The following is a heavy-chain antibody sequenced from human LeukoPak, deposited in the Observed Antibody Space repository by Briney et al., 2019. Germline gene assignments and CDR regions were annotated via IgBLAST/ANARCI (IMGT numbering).Heavy chain of an antibody. J-gene: IGHJ4*02. V-gene: IGHV4-4*07. CDR1: GGSISSYF. Sequence: SETLSLTCTVSGGSISSYFWSWIRQPAGKGLEWIGRIHTSGNTNYNPSLKSRVTMSVDASKNQVSLNLSSVTAADTAVYYCAREQTAARPLDYWGQGTLATVSS. CDR3: AREQTAARPLDY. CDR2: IHTSGNT. D-gene: IGHD6-6*01.